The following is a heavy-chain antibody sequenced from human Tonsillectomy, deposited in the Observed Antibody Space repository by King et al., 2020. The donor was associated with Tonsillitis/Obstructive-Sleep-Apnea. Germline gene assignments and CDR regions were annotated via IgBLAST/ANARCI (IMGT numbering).Heavy chain of an antibody. D-gene: IGHD3-3*01. CDR1: GYTLTEFS. CDR3: ATLWSGYYPGAYYYYMDV. Sequence: VQLVESGAEVKKPGASVKVSCKVSGYTLTEFSMHWVRQAPGKGLEWMGGFDPEDGETLYAQKFQGRVTMTEDTSTDTAYMELSSLRSEDTAVYYCATLWSGYYPGAYYYYMDVWGKGTTVTVSS. V-gene: IGHV1-24*01. J-gene: IGHJ6*03. CDR2: FDPEDGET.